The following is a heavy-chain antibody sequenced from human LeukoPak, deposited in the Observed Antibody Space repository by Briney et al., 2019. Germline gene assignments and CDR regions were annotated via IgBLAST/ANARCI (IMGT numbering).Heavy chain of an antibody. V-gene: IGHV3-53*01. D-gene: IGHD5-12*01. CDR2: IYSGGSA. Sequence: GGSLRLSCAASGFTVSSNYMSWVRQAPGKGLEWVSVIYSGGSAYYADSVKGRFTISRDNSKNTLYLQMNSLRAEDTAVYYCASSQAYELDAFDIWGQGTMVTVSS. J-gene: IGHJ3*02. CDR3: ASSQAYELDAFDI. CDR1: GFTVSSNY.